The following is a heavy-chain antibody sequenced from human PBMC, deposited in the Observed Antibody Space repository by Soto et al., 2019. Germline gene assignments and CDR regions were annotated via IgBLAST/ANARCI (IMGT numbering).Heavy chain of an antibody. CDR2: VKEDGSEK. Sequence: GGSLRLSCAASGFTFSSYWMAWVRQDPGKGLEWVANVKEDGSEKNYEDSVKGRSTISRDNAKNSLYLQMNSLRAEDTAAYYCATLNSFGCDYWGQGTMVIVSS. D-gene: IGHD5-18*01. CDR3: ATLNSFGCDY. J-gene: IGHJ4*02. CDR1: GFTFSSYW. V-gene: IGHV3-7*01.